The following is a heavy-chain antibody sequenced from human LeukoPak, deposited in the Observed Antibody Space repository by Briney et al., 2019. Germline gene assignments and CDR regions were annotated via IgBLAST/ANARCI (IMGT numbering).Heavy chain of an antibody. V-gene: IGHV4-38-2*01. CDR2: IYRSGST. CDR1: GYSIRSGSY. Sequence: SETLSLTCDVSGYSIRSGSYWGWLRQPPGKGLEWIGSIYRSGSTFYNPSLKSRVTISLDTSKNQFSLKLSSVTAADTAVYFCARGTYGYYMDVWGKGTTVTVSS. CDR3: ARGTYGYYMDV. J-gene: IGHJ6*03. D-gene: IGHD4-17*01.